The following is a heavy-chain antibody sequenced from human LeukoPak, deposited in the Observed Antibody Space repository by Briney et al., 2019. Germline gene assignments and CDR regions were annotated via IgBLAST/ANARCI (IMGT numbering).Heavy chain of an antibody. Sequence: PGGSLRLSCAASGFTFSSYSMNWVRQAPGKGLEWVSYISSSSSTIYYADSVKGRFTISRDNAKGSLYLQVNSLRAEDTAVYYCARGASGSYYTLFDFWGQGTLVTVSS. V-gene: IGHV3-48*04. J-gene: IGHJ4*02. D-gene: IGHD1-26*01. CDR3: ARGASGSYYTLFDF. CDR2: ISSSSSTI. CDR1: GFTFSSYS.